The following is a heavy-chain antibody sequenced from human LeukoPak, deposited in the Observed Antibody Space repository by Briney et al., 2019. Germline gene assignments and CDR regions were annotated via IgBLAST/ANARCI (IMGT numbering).Heavy chain of an antibody. CDR3: ARDATCSGGNCYSPAWFDP. Sequence: PGGSLRLSCAASGFIFSTYSMNWVRQAPGKGLEWVSTISSSNTYIYYADSVKGRFTISRDNAKNSLFLQMNGLRAEDTALYYCARDATCSGGNCYSPAWFDPWGQGTLVTVSS. CDR1: GFIFSTYS. D-gene: IGHD2-15*01. CDR2: ISSSNTYI. V-gene: IGHV3-21*01. J-gene: IGHJ5*02.